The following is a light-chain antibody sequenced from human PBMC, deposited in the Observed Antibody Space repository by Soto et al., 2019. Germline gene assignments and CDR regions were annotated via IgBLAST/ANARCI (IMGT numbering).Light chain of an antibody. Sequence: EIVLTQSPVTLSLSPGERATLSCRASQSISTYLAWYQQKPGQAPRLLIYDASNRVTGIPARFSGSGSGTDFTLTISSLEPEDFAVYYCQQRANWPLTFGGGTKVEIK. J-gene: IGKJ4*01. CDR1: QSISTY. CDR3: QQRANWPLT. V-gene: IGKV3-11*01. CDR2: DAS.